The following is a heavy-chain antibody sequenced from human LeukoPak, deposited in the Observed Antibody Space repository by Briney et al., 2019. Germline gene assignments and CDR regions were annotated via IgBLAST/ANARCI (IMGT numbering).Heavy chain of an antibody. J-gene: IGHJ3*02. CDR1: GFTFSTYA. CDR3: ARAITAFDI. D-gene: IGHD1-14*01. Sequence: VLLGGSLRLSCAASGFTFSTYAMTWVRQAPGKGLEWVSGISGGGGSIYYADSVQGRFNLSRDNSRNTLYLQMSSLRADDTAVYYCARAITAFDIWGQGTMVTVSS. CDR2: ISGGGGSI. V-gene: IGHV3-23*01.